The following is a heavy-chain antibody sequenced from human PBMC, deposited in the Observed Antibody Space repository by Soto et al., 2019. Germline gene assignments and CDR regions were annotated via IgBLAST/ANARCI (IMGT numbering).Heavy chain of an antibody. D-gene: IGHD3-3*01. CDR3: ARDLTIFGGFYYYGMDV. V-gene: IGHV3-30-3*01. CDR2: ISYDGSNK. Sequence: QVQLVESGGGVVQPGRSLRLSCAASGFTFSSYAMHWVRQAPGKGLEWLAVISYDGSNKYYSDSVKGRFTISRDNSKNTLYLQMNSLRAEDTAVYYCARDLTIFGGFYYYGMDVWGQGTAVTVSS. J-gene: IGHJ6*02. CDR1: GFTFSSYA.